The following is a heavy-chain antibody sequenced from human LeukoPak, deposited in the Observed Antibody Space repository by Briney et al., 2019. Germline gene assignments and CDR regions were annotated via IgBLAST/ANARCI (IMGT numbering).Heavy chain of an antibody. CDR3: LYGGNSGDWVY. J-gene: IGHJ4*02. CDR2: ILHSGST. CDR1: GGSFSGYY. Sequence: SETLSLTCAVYGGSFSGYYWSWIRQPPGKGLEWIGEILHSGSTNYNPSLKSRVTMSVDKSKNQFSLKLNSVTAADTAVYYCLYGGNSGDWVYWGQGTLVTVSS. V-gene: IGHV4-34*12. D-gene: IGHD4-23*01.